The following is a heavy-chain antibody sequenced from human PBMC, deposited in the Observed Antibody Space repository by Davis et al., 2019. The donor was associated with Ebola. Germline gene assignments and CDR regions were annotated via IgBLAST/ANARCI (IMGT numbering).Heavy chain of an antibody. V-gene: IGHV4-38-2*02. Sequence: PSETLSLTCAVSGYSISSGYYWGWIRQPPGKGLEWIGSIYHSGSTYYNPSLKSRVTISVDTSKNQFSLKLSSVTAADTAVYYCARDGGSSWYYYYYGMDVWGQGTTVTVSS. J-gene: IGHJ6*02. CDR3: ARDGGSSWYYYYYGMDV. CDR2: IYHSGST. CDR1: GYSISSGYY. D-gene: IGHD6-13*01.